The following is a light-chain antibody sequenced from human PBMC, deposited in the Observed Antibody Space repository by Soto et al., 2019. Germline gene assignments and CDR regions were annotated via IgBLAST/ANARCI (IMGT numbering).Light chain of an antibody. V-gene: IGLV2-14*03. CDR1: SSDVGGSNF. J-gene: IGLJ1*01. CDR2: DVA. Sequence: QSVLTQPASVSDSPGQSITISCTGTSSDVGGSNFVSWYQQHPGKPPKLIIYDVANRPSWVSNRFSGSKSGSTASLIISRLQTEDEPDYYCVSYTSSTTYVFGTGTKVTVL. CDR3: VSYTSSTTYV.